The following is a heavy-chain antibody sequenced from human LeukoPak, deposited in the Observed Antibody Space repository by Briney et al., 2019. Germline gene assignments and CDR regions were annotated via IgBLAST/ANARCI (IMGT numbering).Heavy chain of an antibody. D-gene: IGHD5-12*01. CDR1: GYSFTSYW. Sequence: GESLKISCKGSGYSFTSYWIGWVRQMTGKGLEWMGIIYPGDSDTRYSPSFQGQVTISADKSISTAYLQWSSLKASGTAMYYCARLDGYSGFDYYSDYWGQGTLVTVSS. CDR2: IYPGDSDT. CDR3: ARLDGYSGFDYYSDY. J-gene: IGHJ4*02. V-gene: IGHV5-51*01.